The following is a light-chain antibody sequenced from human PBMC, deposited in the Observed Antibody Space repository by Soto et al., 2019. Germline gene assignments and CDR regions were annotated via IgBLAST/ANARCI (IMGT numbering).Light chain of an antibody. V-gene: IGKV3-11*01. CDR3: QVRDVWPS. Sequence: IVLTQSPATLSLSPGERAALSCRASQSVSTSLAWYQHKPGQAPRLFIYDASKRAPGIPARFSGSGSGTDFTLTISGLELEDFAVYYCQVRDVWPSFGQGTKVEIK. CDR1: QSVSTS. J-gene: IGKJ1*01. CDR2: DAS.